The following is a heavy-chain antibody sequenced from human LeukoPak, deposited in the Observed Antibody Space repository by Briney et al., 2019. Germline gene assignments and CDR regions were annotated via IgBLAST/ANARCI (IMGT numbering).Heavy chain of an antibody. J-gene: IGHJ4*02. V-gene: IGHV4-38-2*02. Sequence: ESLRLSCTASGFTFVNYAMSWVRQAPGKGLEWIGNIYHSGITYYNHFNSSLKSRVTISIDTSKNQFSLRLTSVTAADTAVYYCARVAAKTVDYWGQGTLVTVSS. CDR1: GFTFVNYA. CDR3: ARVAAKTVDY. D-gene: IGHD6-19*01. CDR2: IYHSGIT.